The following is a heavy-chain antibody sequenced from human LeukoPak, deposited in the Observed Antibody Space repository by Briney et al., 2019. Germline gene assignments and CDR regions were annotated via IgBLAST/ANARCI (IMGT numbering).Heavy chain of an antibody. Sequence: GGSLRLSCAASGFTFSSYWMHWVRHAPGKGLVWVSRINSDGSSTSYADSVKGRFTISRDNAKNTLYLQMNSLRAEDTAVYYCARDRETYYDILTGYYWYYYYYMDVWGKGTTVTVSS. CDR3: ARDRETYYDILTGYYWYYYYYMDV. CDR2: INSDGSST. V-gene: IGHV3-74*01. J-gene: IGHJ6*03. D-gene: IGHD3-9*01. CDR1: GFTFSSYW.